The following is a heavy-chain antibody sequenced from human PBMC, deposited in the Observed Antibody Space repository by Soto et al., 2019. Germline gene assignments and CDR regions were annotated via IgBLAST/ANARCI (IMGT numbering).Heavy chain of an antibody. V-gene: IGHV4-30-4*01. J-gene: IGHJ4*02. CDR2: IYYSGST. D-gene: IGHD6-13*01. CDR3: ARGRYSSSCFDY. Sequence: PSETLSLTCTVSGGSISSGDYYWSWIRQPPGKCLEWIGYIYYSGSTYYNPSLKSRVTISVDTSKNQFSLKLSSVTAADTAVYYCARGRYSSSCFDYWGQGTLVTVSS. CDR1: GGSISSGDYY.